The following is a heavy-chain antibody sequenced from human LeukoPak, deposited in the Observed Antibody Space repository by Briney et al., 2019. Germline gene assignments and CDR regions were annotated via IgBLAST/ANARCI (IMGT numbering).Heavy chain of an antibody. D-gene: IGHD2-21*02. CDR2: ISYDGSNK. V-gene: IGHV3-30*19. CDR1: GFTFSSFG. Sequence: GGSLRLSCAASGFTFSSFGMHWVRQAPGKGLEWVAVISYDGSNKYYADSVKGRFTISRDNSKNTLYLQMNSLRAEDTAVYYCARPKVVVTPTYYFDYWGQGTLVTVSS. J-gene: IGHJ4*02. CDR3: ARPKVVVTPTYYFDY.